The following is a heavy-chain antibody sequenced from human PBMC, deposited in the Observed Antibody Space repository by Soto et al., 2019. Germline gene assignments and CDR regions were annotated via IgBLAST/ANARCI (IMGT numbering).Heavy chain of an antibody. Sequence: PGGSLRLSCAASGFTFSGDSVNWVRQAPGKGLEWVSYISSGSKTIYYAESVKGRFTVSRDNARNSQYLRMNSLRDEDTAVYYCAREAILGVRSFDYWGQGTLVTVSS. D-gene: IGHD3-3*01. CDR2: ISSGSKTI. V-gene: IGHV3-48*02. CDR1: GFTFSGDS. CDR3: AREAILGVRSFDY. J-gene: IGHJ4*02.